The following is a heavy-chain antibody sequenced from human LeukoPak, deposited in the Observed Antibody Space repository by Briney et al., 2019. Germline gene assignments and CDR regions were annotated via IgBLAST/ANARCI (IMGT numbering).Heavy chain of an antibody. CDR3: ARRSPMIVDDY. Sequence: GGSLRLSCAASGFTFSSYAMSWVRQAPGKGLEWVSVIYSGGSTYYADSVKGRFTISRDNSKNTLYLQMNSLRAEDTAVYYCARRSPMIVDDYWGQGTLVTVSS. D-gene: IGHD3-22*01. V-gene: IGHV3-66*01. CDR2: IYSGGST. CDR1: GFTFSSYA. J-gene: IGHJ4*02.